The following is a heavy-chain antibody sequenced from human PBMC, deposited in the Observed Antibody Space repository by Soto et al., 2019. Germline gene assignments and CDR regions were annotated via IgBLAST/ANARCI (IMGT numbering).Heavy chain of an antibody. Sequence: ASVKVSCKASGYTFTNYGISWVRQAPGQGLEWMGIINPSGGSTSYAQKFQGRVTMTRDTSTSTVYMELSSLRSEDTAVYYCATTGDYEGIPFDYWGQGTLVTVSS. D-gene: IGHD4-17*01. CDR2: INPSGGST. V-gene: IGHV1-46*01. J-gene: IGHJ4*02. CDR1: GYTFTNYG. CDR3: ATTGDYEGIPFDY.